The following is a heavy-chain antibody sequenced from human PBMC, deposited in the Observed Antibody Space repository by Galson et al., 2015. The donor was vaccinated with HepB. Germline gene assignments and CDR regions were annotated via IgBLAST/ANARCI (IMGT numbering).Heavy chain of an antibody. Sequence: SLRLSCAASGFTFSSYGMHWVRQAPGKGLEWVAVISYDGSNKYYADSVKGRFTISRDNSKNTLYLQMNSLRAEDTAVYYCAKDVKITFGGVIGVDYWGQGTLVTVSS. D-gene: IGHD3-16*02. V-gene: IGHV3-30*18. CDR2: ISYDGSNK. CDR1: GFTFSSYG. J-gene: IGHJ4*02. CDR3: AKDVKITFGGVIGVDY.